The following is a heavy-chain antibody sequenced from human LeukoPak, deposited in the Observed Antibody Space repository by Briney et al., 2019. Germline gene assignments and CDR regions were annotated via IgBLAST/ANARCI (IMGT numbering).Heavy chain of an antibody. CDR3: ARDLWDDYDSSGYYPDY. CDR1: GFTFSSYS. V-gene: IGHV3-21*01. Sequence: GGSLRLSCAASGFTFSSYSMNWVRQAPGKGLDWVSSISSSSSYIYYADSVKGRFTISRDNAKNSLYLQMNSLRAEDTAVYYCARDLWDDYDSSGYYPDYWGQGTLVTVSS. CDR2: ISSSSSYI. D-gene: IGHD3-22*01. J-gene: IGHJ4*02.